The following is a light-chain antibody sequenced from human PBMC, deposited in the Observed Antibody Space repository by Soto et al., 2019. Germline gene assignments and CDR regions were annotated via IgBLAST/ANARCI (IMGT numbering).Light chain of an antibody. CDR1: SSDGGAYDY. V-gene: IGLV2-14*01. CDR3: SSYTSSSTPLYV. Sequence: QSALTQPASVSGSPGQSIAISCTGTSSDGGAYDYVSWYQQHPGKAPKLIIYDVSDRPSGVSNRFSGSKSGNTASLTISGLQAEVEADYYCSSYTSSSTPLYVFGTGTKLTVL. J-gene: IGLJ1*01. CDR2: DVS.